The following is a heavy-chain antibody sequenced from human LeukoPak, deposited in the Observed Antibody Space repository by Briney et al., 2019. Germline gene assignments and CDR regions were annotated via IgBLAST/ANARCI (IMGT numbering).Heavy chain of an antibody. D-gene: IGHD1-20*01. CDR2: INHSGST. J-gene: IGHJ4*02. V-gene: IGHV4-34*01. CDR3: ARGRELNWNDLPAFDY. Sequence: ESSETLSLTCAVYGGSFSGYYWSWIRQPPGKGLEWIGEINHSGSTNYKPSLKSRVTISVDTSKNQFSLKLSSVTAADTAVYYCARGRELNWNDLPAFDYWGQGTLVTVSS. CDR1: GGSFSGYY.